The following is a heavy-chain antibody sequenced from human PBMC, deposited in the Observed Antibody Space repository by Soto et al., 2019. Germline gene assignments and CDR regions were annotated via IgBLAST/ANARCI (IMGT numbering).Heavy chain of an antibody. CDR3: ARDPFVKQWLADWFDP. D-gene: IGHD6-19*01. CDR2: INHSGST. Sequence: SETLSLTCAVYGGSFSGYYWSWIRQPPGKGLEWIGEINHSGSTNYNPSLKSRVTISVDTSKNQFSLKLSSVTAADTAVYYCARDPFVKQWLADWFDPWGQGTLVSV. CDR1: GGSFSGYY. J-gene: IGHJ5*02. V-gene: IGHV4-34*01.